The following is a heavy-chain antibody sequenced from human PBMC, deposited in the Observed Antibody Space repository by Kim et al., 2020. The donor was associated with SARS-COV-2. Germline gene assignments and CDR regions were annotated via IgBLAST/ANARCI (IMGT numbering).Heavy chain of an antibody. Sequence: ASVKVSSKASGYMFTTHGVTWVRQALGQGLEWMGWISVNNGNTNYAQKFQDRVTLTADTSTTTVYMELRSLRSDDTAMYYCARDSESSSYYSPSDYWGQGTLVTVSS. D-gene: IGHD3-22*01. J-gene: IGHJ4*02. CDR1: GYMFTTHG. CDR3: ARDSESSSYYSPSDY. CDR2: ISVNNGNT. V-gene: IGHV1-18*01.